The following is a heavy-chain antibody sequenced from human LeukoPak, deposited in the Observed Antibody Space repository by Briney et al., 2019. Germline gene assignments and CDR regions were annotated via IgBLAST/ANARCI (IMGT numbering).Heavy chain of an antibody. Sequence: GGSLRLSCAASGCTFSNYAMNWVRQAPGQGLEWVSAISGSGGRTYYADSVKGRFTISRDNSKKTLDLQMNSLRAEDTAVYYCAKDRNLTTVTTTWGHWGQGTLVTVS. CDR2: ISGSGGRT. V-gene: IGHV3-23*01. CDR1: GCTFSNYA. CDR3: AKDRNLTTVTTTWGH. D-gene: IGHD4-17*01. J-gene: IGHJ4*02.